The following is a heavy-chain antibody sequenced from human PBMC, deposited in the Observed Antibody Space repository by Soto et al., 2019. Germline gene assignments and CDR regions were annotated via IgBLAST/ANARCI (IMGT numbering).Heavy chain of an antibody. CDR3: ERDNWKKGGEEPEASNWCDP. CDR2: ISYDGSKK. CDR1: GFTFSSYG. D-gene: IGHD1-20*01. Sequence: QVQLVESGGGVVQPGRSLRLSCPASGFTFSSYGMHWVRQAPGKGLEWVAVISYDGSKKYYRDSVKGRFTISRDNCKNTLYLQMNSLRDEDTAVYYCERDNWKKGGEEPEASNWCDPWGQGTLVTVSS. V-gene: IGHV3-33*01. J-gene: IGHJ5*02.